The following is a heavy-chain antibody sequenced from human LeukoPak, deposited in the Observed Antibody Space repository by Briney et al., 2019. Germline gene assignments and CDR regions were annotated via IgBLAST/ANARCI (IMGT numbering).Heavy chain of an antibody. CDR3: ARGPKPTTAKRRPYYYYYGMDV. D-gene: IGHD4-17*01. CDR2: IHYSGST. J-gene: IGHJ6*02. Sequence: SETLSLTCTVSGGSISSGGSYWSWIRQHPGKGLEWIGYIHYSGSTYYNPSLKSRVTMSVDTSKNQFSLKLSSVTAADTAVYYCARGPKPTTAKRRPYYYYYGMDVWGQGTSVTVSS. V-gene: IGHV4-31*03. CDR1: GGSISSGGSY.